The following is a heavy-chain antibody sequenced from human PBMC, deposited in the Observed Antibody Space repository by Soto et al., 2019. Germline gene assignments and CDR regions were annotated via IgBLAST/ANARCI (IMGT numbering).Heavy chain of an antibody. V-gene: IGHV4-4*02. D-gene: IGHD6-19*01. Sequence: SETLSLTCAVSGDSVTRSNWWSWVRQSPGKGLEWIGEIYHSGSTKYNPSLKSRITMSVDKAKNQFSLKMTSVTAADTAVYYCATSGWNEDFYYYYGMDVWGQGTTVTVSS. CDR3: ATSGWNEDFYYYYGMDV. J-gene: IGHJ6*02. CDR1: GDSVTRSNW. CDR2: IYHSGST.